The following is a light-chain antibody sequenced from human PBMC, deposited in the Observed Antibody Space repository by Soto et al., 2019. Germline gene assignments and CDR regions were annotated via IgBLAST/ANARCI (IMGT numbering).Light chain of an antibody. CDR2: GPS. Sequence: ILLTQSPGTLSLSPGERATLSCRAGQSVSSSYLAWYQQKPGQAPRLLIYGPSTRTTGIPARFSGSGSGTEFTLTISSLQSDDFAVYYCQQYNNWPPWTFGQGTKVDIK. CDR3: QQYNNWPPWT. J-gene: IGKJ1*01. V-gene: IGKV3-15*01. CDR1: QSVSSSY.